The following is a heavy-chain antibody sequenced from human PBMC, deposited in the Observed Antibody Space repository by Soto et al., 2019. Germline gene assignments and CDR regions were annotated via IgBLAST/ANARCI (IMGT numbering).Heavy chain of an antibody. CDR1: GFSFSSVGVG. V-gene: IGHV2-5*05. CDR2: IYWDDDK. D-gene: IGHD2-2*02. CDR3: VHRQYPPSFAS. J-gene: IGHJ4*02. Sequence: GSGPTLVNPTQTPTLTCHHSGFSFSSVGVGVGWIRQPPGKALEWLALIYWDDDKKYGPSLENRLTVTRDTSKNQVVLTLINMDPVDTAPYYCVHRQYPPSFASGGKGTRVTVSS.